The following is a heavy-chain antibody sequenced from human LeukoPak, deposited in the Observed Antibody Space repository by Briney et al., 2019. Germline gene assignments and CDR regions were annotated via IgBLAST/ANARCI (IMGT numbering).Heavy chain of an antibody. CDR2: ISSNGGST. CDR1: GFTFSSYA. J-gene: IGHJ3*02. D-gene: IGHD3-22*01. V-gene: IGHV3-64*01. Sequence: GGSLRLSCAASGFTFSSYAMHWVRQAPGKGLEYVSAISSNGGSTYYANSVKGRFTISRDNSKNTLYLQMNSLRAEDTAVYYCARDNYYDSSGYNAFDIWGQGTMVTVSS. CDR3: ARDNYYDSSGYNAFDI.